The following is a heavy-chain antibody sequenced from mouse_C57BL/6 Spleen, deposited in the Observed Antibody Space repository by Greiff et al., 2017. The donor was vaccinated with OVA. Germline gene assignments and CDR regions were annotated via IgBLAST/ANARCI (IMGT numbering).Heavy chain of an antibody. D-gene: IGHD1-1*01. CDR2: INPNNGGT. CDR1: GYTFTDYY. CDR3: ARGYYGSSFFDY. J-gene: IGHJ2*01. V-gene: IGHV1-26*01. Sequence: VQLQQSGPELVKPGASVKISCKASGYTFTDYYMNWVKQSHGKSLEWIGDINPNNGGTSYNQKFKGKATLTVDKSSSTAYMELRSLTSEDSAVYYCARGYYGSSFFDYWGQGTTLTVSS.